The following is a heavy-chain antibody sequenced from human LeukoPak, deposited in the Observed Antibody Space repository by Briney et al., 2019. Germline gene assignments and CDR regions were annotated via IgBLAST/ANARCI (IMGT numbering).Heavy chain of an antibody. D-gene: IGHD6-19*01. Sequence: PSETLSLTCTVSGGSISTYYWSWIRPPPGKGLEWIGFIYHSGITNYNPSLKSRVTISVDTSKNQFSLNLSSVTAADTAVYYCARDERSDTSGWHLGYWGQGTLVTVSS. J-gene: IGHJ4*02. CDR1: GGSISTYY. CDR2: IYHSGIT. CDR3: ARDERSDTSGWHLGY. V-gene: IGHV4-59*01.